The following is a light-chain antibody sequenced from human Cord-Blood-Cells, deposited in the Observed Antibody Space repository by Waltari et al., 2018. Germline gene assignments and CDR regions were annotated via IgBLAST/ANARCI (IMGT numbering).Light chain of an antibody. CDR2: DVS. CDR1: SSDVGGYNY. V-gene: IGLV2-14*01. CDR3: SSYTSSSTYV. J-gene: IGLJ1*01. Sequence: QSALTQPASVSGSPGQSITISCTVTSSDVGGYNYVSWYQQHPGKAPKLMIYDVSKRPSGVSNRVSGSKSGNTASLTISGLQAEDEDDYYCSSYTSSSTYVFGTGTKVTVL.